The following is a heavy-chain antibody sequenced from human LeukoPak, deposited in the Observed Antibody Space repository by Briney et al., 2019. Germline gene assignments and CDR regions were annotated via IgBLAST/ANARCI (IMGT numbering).Heavy chain of an antibody. J-gene: IGHJ4*02. CDR1: GGSISSGGYY. CDR2: IYYSGST. Sequence: SQTLSLTCTVSGGSISSGGYYWSWIRQHPGKGLEWIGYIYYSGSTYYNPSLKSRVTISVDTSKSQFSLKLSSVTAADTAVYYCARGRSGYYDRHFDYWGQGTLVTVSS. CDR3: ARGRSGYYDRHFDY. V-gene: IGHV4-31*03. D-gene: IGHD3-3*01.